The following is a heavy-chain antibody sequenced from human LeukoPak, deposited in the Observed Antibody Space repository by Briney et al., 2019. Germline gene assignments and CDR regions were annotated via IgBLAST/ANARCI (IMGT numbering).Heavy chain of an antibody. CDR2: LYYSGNP. Sequence: SETLSLTRTVSGGSISSSGYYWGWIRQPPGEGLEWIGSLYYSGNPYYNPSLKSRVTLSLDTSKNQFSLKLSSVTAADTAVYYCARDSDAYYSDYWGQGTLVTVSS. D-gene: IGHD3-16*01. CDR1: GGSISSSGYY. CDR3: ARDSDAYYSDY. V-gene: IGHV4-39*07. J-gene: IGHJ4*02.